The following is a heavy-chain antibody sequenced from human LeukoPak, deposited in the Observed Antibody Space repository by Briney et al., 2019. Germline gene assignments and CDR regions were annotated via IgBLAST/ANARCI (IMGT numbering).Heavy chain of an antibody. J-gene: IGHJ6*03. Sequence: PGGSLRLSWAASGSTFGSYWMHWVRQAPGKGLGWVSRINSDGSSISYADSVEGRFTISRDNAKNTLYLQMNCLRAEDTAVYYCARDPYSGSYGNYYYYFMDVWGKGTTVTISS. V-gene: IGHV3-74*01. D-gene: IGHD1-26*01. CDR2: INSDGSSI. CDR1: GSTFGSYW. CDR3: ARDPYSGSYGNYYYYFMDV.